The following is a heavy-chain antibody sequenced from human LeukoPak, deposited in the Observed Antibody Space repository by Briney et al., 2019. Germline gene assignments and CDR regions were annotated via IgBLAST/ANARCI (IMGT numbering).Heavy chain of an antibody. CDR2: MNPNSGNT. CDR1: GYTFTSYD. Sequence: GASVKVSCKASGYTFTSYDINWVRQATGQGLEWMGWMNPNSGNTGYAQKFQDRVTMTRNTSINTAYMELISLRSEDTAVYYCARGSPPPVSGYCSGGSCPYFDNWGQGTLVTVSS. V-gene: IGHV1-8*01. CDR3: ARGSPPPVSGYCSGGSCPYFDN. J-gene: IGHJ4*02. D-gene: IGHD2-15*01.